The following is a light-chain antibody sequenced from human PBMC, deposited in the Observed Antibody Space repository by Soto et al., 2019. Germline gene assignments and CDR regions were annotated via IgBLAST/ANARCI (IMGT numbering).Light chain of an antibody. V-gene: IGLV2-11*01. CDR2: DVS. J-gene: IGLJ1*01. CDR1: SSDVGGYNY. Sequence: LTRPRSVSGSPGQSVTISCTGTSSDVGGYNYVSWYQQHPGQAPKLMIYDVSKRPSGVPDRFSGSKSGNTASLTISGLQAEDEADYYCCSYAGSYYVFGTGTKVTVL. CDR3: CSYAGSYYV.